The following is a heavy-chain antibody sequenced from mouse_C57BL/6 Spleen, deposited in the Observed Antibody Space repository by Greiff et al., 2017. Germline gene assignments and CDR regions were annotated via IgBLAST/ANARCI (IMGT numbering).Heavy chain of an antibody. J-gene: IGHJ4*01. D-gene: IGHD2-1*01. CDR2: IWSGGST. Sequence: QVQLQQSGPGLVQPSQSLSITCTVSGFSLTSYGVHWVRQPPGKGLEWLGVIWSGGSTDYNAAFISRLSISKDNSKSQVFFKMNSLQADDTAIYYCAKIGDGNYHVVYYAMDYWGQGTSVTVSS. CDR3: AKIGDGNYHVVYYAMDY. CDR1: GFSLTSYG. V-gene: IGHV2-4*01.